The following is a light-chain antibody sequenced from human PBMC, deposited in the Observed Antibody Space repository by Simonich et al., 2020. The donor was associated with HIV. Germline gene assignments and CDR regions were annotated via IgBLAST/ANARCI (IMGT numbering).Light chain of an antibody. CDR1: QSVLYRSNNKKY. CDR3: QQYYDTPYT. J-gene: IGKJ2*01. V-gene: IGKV4-1*01. CDR2: WAS. Sequence: DIVMTQSPDSLAVSLGERATINCKSSQSVLYRSNNKKYLAWYQPKPGQPPKQLIYWASTRESGVPDRFSGSGSGTDFTLTISSLQAEDVAVYYCQQYYDTPYTFGQGTKLEIK.